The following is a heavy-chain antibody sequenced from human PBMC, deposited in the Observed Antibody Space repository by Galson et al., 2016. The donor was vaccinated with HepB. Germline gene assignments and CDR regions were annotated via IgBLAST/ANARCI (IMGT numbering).Heavy chain of an antibody. CDR1: GFTYTSYS. D-gene: IGHD6-6*01. CDR3: AKGARGLGYSDF. J-gene: IGHJ4*02. V-gene: IGHV3-23*01. CDR2: ISGSGVST. Sequence: SLRLSCAASGFTYTSYSMTWVRQAPGKGLEWVSGISGSGVSTYYADSVKGRFTISRDNSKNTLYLQMNSLGVDDTAVYYCAKGARGLGYSDFWGQGTLVTVSS.